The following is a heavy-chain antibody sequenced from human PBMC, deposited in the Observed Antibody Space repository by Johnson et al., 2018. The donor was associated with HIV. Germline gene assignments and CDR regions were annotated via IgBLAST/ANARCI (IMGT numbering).Heavy chain of an antibody. Sequence: QVQLVESGGGVVQPGRSLRLSCAASGFTFSSYGMHWVRQAPGKGLEWVAIISYDGSNKHYADSVKGRFTISRENAKNSLYLQMNSLRAGDTAVYYWARGPPVQWGLRGNSFDSWGQGTMVTVSS. CDR1: GFTFSSYG. D-gene: IGHD1-26*01. J-gene: IGHJ3*02. V-gene: IGHV3-33*05. CDR3: ARGPPVQWGLRGNSFDS. CDR2: ISYDGSNK.